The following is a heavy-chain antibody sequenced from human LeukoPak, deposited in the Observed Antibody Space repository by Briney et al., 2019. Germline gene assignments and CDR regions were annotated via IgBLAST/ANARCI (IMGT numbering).Heavy chain of an antibody. CDR3: AREPGSGWYSWFDP. J-gene: IGHJ5*02. Sequence: GASVKVSCKASGYTFTSYGISWVRQAPGQGLEWMGWINPNSGGTNYAQKFQGRVTMTRDTSISTAYMELSRLRSDDTAVYYCAREPGSGWYSWFDPWGQGTLVTVSS. V-gene: IGHV1-2*02. CDR1: GYTFTSYG. D-gene: IGHD6-19*01. CDR2: INPNSGGT.